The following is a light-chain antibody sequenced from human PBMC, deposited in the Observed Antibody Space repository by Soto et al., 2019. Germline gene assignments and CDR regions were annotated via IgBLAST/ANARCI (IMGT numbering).Light chain of an antibody. CDR2: EVS. V-gene: IGLV2-8*01. CDR3: SSYAGTTSFV. CDR1: SSDVGGYNH. J-gene: IGLJ1*01. Sequence: QSALTQPPSASGSPGQSVTISCSGTSSDVGGYNHVSWYQQHPGKAPKVIIYEVSQRPSGVPDRVSGSKSGNTASLTVSGLQAEDEADYYCSSYAGTTSFVFGTGTKVTVL.